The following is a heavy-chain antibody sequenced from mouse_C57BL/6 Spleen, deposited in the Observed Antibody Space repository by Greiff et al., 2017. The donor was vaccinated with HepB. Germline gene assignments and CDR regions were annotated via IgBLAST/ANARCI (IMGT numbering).Heavy chain of an antibody. V-gene: IGHV1-82*01. CDR1: GYAFSSSW. Sequence: VQLMESGRELVKPGASVKISCKASGYAFSSSWMNWVKQRPGKGLEWIGRIYPGDGDTNYNGKFKGKATLTADKSSSTAYMQLSSLTSEDSAVYFCARGEESLDYWGQGTTLTVSS. CDR3: ARGEESLDY. J-gene: IGHJ2*01. CDR2: IYPGDGDT.